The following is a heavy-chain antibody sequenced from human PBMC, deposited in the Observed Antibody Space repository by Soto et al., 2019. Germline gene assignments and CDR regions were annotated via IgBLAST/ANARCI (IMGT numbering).Heavy chain of an antibody. D-gene: IGHD5-12*01. CDR3: AARATSYYYYYGMDV. CDR2: IYYSGST. V-gene: IGHV4-31*03. J-gene: IGHJ6*02. Sequence: SETLSLTCTVSGGSISSGGYYWSWIRQHPGKGLEWIGYIYYSGSTYYNPSLKSRVTISVDTSKNQFSLKLSSVTAAGTAVYYCAARATSYYYYYGMDVWGQGTTVT. CDR1: GGSISSGGYY.